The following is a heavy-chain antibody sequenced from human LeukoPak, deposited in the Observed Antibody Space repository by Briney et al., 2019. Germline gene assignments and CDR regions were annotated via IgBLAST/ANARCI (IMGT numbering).Heavy chain of an antibody. CDR3: ARESAGGPDY. CDR2: IKEDGSEQ. CDR1: GFTFSSYL. J-gene: IGHJ4*02. D-gene: IGHD6-19*01. V-gene: IGHV3-7*05. Sequence: PGGSLRLSCAASGFTFSSYLMHWVRQAPGKGLEWVANIKEDGSEQYYVGSVRGRFTISRDNAKNSLYLQMNSLRGEDTAIYYCARESAGGPDYWGQGTLVTVSS.